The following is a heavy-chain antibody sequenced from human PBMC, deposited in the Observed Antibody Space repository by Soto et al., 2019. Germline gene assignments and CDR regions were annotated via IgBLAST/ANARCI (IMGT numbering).Heavy chain of an antibody. J-gene: IGHJ5*02. V-gene: IGHV4-30-2*01. CDR2: IYHSGST. CDR3: ARVPGP. Sequence: PSETLSLTCAVYGGSISSGGYSWSWIRQPPGKGLEWIGYIYHSGSTYYNPSLKSRVTISVDRSKNQFSLKLSSVTAADTAVYYCARVPGPSGQGTLVTVSS. CDR1: GGSISSGGYS.